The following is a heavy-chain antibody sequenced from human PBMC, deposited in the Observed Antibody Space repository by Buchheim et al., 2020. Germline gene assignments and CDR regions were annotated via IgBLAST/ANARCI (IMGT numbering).Heavy chain of an antibody. CDR3: ARDGPPTTVTTNWFDP. D-gene: IGHD4-11*01. CDR2: IIPILGIE. CDR1: GGTFSSYA. V-gene: IGHV1-69*04. Sequence: QVQLVQSGAEVKKPGSSVRVYCKASGGTFSSYAISWVRQALGQGLEWMGRIIPILGIEPYAQKFQARVTITADKSTSTAYMELSSLRSEYTAVYYCARDGPPTTVTTNWFDPWAQGTL. J-gene: IGHJ5*02.